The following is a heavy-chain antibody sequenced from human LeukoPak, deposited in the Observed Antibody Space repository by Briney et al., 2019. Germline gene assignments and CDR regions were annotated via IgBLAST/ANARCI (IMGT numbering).Heavy chain of an antibody. D-gene: IGHD3-22*01. CDR2: FDPEDGET. V-gene: IGHV1-24*01. CDR1: GYTLTELS. J-gene: IGHJ4*02. CDR3: ATFVRGSGYDIDY. Sequence: ASVKVSCKVSGYTLTELSMHWVRQAPGKGLEWMGGFDPEDGETIYAQKFQGGVTMTEDTSTDTAYMELSSLRSEDTAVYYCATFVRGSGYDIDYWGQGTLVTVSS.